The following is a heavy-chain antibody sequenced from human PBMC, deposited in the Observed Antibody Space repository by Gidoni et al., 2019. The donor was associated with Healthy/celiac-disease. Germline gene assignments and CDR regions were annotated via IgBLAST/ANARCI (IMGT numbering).Heavy chain of an antibody. CDR3: ASPMVRGVITFDY. J-gene: IGHJ4*02. CDR1: GGTFSSYA. V-gene: IGHV1-69*06. D-gene: IGHD3-10*01. CDR2: IIPIFGTA. Sequence: PGSSVTVSCKASGGTFSSYAISWVRQAPGQGLEWMGGIIPIFGTANYAQKFQGRVTITADKSTSTAYMELSSLRSEDTAVYYCASPMVRGVITFDYWGQGTLVTVSS.